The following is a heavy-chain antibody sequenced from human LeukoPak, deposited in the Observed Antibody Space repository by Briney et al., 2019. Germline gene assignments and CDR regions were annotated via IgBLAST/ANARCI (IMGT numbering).Heavy chain of an antibody. D-gene: IGHD6-19*01. V-gene: IGHV3-23*01. CDR1: GFTFSSYA. Sequence: PGGSLRLTCAASGFTFSSYAMSWVRQAPGKGLEWVSAISGSGGSTYYADSVKGRFTISRDNSKNTLYLQMNSLRAEDTAVYYCAKQRGQWLVIDYWGQGTLVTVSS. CDR3: AKQRGQWLVIDY. J-gene: IGHJ4*02. CDR2: ISGSGGST.